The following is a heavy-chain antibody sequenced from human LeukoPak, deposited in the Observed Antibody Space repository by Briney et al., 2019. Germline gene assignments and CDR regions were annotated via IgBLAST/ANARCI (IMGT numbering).Heavy chain of an antibody. Sequence: SETLSLTCTVSGYSISSGYYWGWIRQPPGKGLEWIGSIYHSGSTYYNPSLKSRVTISVDTSKNQFSLKLSSVTAADTAVYYCAREFRSGSWYVNWFDPWGQGTLVTVSS. V-gene: IGHV4-38-2*02. CDR3: AREFRSGSWYVNWFDP. CDR1: GYSISSGYY. D-gene: IGHD6-13*01. J-gene: IGHJ5*02. CDR2: IYHSGST.